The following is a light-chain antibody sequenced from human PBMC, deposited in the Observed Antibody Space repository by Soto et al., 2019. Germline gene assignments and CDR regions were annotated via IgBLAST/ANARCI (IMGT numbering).Light chain of an antibody. V-gene: IGKV3-11*01. CDR2: DAS. CDR1: QSVSSY. J-gene: IGKJ1*01. Sequence: EIVLTQSPATLSLSPGARATLSCRASQSVSSYLAWYQQKPGQAPRLLIYDASNRATGIPARFFGSGSGTDYTLPIISLEPAEYAVYYCQQRNNRPPFSVGEGTKVDIK. CDR3: QQRNNRPPFS.